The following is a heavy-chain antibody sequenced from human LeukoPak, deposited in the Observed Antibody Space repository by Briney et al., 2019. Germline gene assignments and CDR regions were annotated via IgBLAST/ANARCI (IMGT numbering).Heavy chain of an antibody. Sequence: GGSLRLSCAASGFTFNTYGMSWVRQAPGKGLEWVSYISSSGSTIYYADSVKGRFTISRDNAKNSLHLQMNSLRAEDTAVYYCARRIALRLFDYWGQGTLVTVSS. V-gene: IGHV3-48*03. CDR2: ISSSGSTI. CDR1: GFTFNTYG. J-gene: IGHJ4*02. CDR3: ARRIALRLFDY. D-gene: IGHD6-6*01.